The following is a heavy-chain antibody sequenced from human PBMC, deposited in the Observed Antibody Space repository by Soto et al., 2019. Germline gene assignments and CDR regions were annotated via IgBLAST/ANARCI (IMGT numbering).Heavy chain of an antibody. D-gene: IGHD5-12*01. CDR2: ISWNSGSI. V-gene: IGHV3-9*01. J-gene: IGHJ3*02. CDR1: GFTFDDYA. Sequence: GGSLRLCCAASGFTFDDYAMHWVRQAPGKGLEWVSGISWNSGSIGYADSVKGRFTISRDNAKNSLYLQMNSLRAEDTALYYCAKARGYSGYDYGTRAFDIWGQGTMVTVSS. CDR3: AKARGYSGYDYGTRAFDI.